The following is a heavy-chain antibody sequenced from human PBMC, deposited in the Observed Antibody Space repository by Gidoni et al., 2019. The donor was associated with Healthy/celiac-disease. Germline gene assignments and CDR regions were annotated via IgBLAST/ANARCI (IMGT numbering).Heavy chain of an antibody. CDR3: ARVGEGIVVVTATNYFDY. D-gene: IGHD2-21*02. CDR2: INHSGST. CDR1: VGSFSGYY. J-gene: IGHJ4*02. Sequence: QVQLQQWGAGLLKPSETLSLTCAVYVGSFSGYYWSWIRQPPGKGLEWIGEINHSGSTNYNPSLKSRVTISVDTSKNQFSLKLSSVTAADTAVYYCARVGEGIVVVTATNYFDYWGQGTLVTVSS. V-gene: IGHV4-34*01.